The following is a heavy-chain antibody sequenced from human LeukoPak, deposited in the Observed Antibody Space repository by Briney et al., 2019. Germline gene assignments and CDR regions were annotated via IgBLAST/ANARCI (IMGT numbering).Heavy chain of an antibody. D-gene: IGHD3-10*01. Sequence: PGGSLRLSCAASGFTFTTYAMSWDRQAPGKGLEWVSAIGGSSDFTYYAEYVKGRFTISRDNSKKTLYLQMNSLRAEDTAVYYCAKADRGWGVITKDWGQGTLVTVSS. CDR1: GFTFTTYA. CDR3: AKADRGWGVITKD. CDR2: IGGSSDFT. V-gene: IGHV3-23*01. J-gene: IGHJ4*02.